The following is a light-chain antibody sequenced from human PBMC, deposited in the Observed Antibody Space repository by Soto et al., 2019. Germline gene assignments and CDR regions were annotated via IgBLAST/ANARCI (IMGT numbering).Light chain of an antibody. Sequence: QSVLTQPPSVCAAPGQKVTISCSGSSSNIGKNYVSWYQQLPGTAPKLLIYDNNKRPSGIPDRFSGSKSGTSATLGIAGLQTGDEADYYCGAWDSTLSAVVFGGGTKLTVL. J-gene: IGLJ2*01. CDR1: SSNIGKNY. CDR3: GAWDSTLSAVV. CDR2: DNN. V-gene: IGLV1-51*01.